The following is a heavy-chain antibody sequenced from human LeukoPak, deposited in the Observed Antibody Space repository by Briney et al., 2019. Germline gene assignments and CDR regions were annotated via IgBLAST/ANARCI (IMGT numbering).Heavy chain of an antibody. V-gene: IGHV3-30-3*01. CDR3: ARPRTRAAAGRYYFDY. Sequence: GGSLRLSCAASGFTFSSYAMHWVRQAPGKRLEWVAVISYDGSNKYSADSVEGRFTISRDNSKNTLYLQMNSLRAEDTAVYYCARPRTRAAAGRYYFDYWGQGTLVTVSS. D-gene: IGHD6-13*01. CDR2: ISYDGSNK. J-gene: IGHJ4*02. CDR1: GFTFSSYA.